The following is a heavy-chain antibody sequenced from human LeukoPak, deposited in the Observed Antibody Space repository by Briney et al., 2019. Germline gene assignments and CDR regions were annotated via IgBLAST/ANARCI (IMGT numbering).Heavy chain of an antibody. CDR1: GFTFSSYA. CDR2: ISYDGSNK. V-gene: IGHV3-30-3*01. D-gene: IGHD3-10*01. CDR3: ARAGLLWFGELFDQGLYYFDY. J-gene: IGHJ4*02. Sequence: GRSLRLSCAASGFTFSSYAMHWVRQAPGKGLEWVAVISYDGSNKYYADSVKGRFTISRDNSKNTLYLQMNSLRAEDTAVYYCARAGLLWFGELFDQGLYYFDYWGQGTLVTVSS.